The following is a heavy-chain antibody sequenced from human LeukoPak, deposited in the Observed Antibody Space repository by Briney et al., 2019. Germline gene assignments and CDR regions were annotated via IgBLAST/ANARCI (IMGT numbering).Heavy chain of an antibody. CDR2: INPNSGGT. Sequence: ASVKVSCKASGYTFTGYYMHWVRQAPGQGLEWMGWINPNSGGTNYAQKFQGRATMTRDTSISTAYMELSRLRSDDTAVYYCARVLKKYCSSTSCYDYWGQGTLVTVSS. V-gene: IGHV1-2*02. CDR3: ARVLKKYCSSTSCYDY. D-gene: IGHD2-2*01. J-gene: IGHJ4*02. CDR1: GYTFTGYY.